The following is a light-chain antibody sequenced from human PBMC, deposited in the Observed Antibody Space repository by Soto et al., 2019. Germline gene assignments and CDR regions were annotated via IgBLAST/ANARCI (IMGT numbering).Light chain of an antibody. CDR1: SSDVGSYNL. J-gene: IGLJ1*01. Sequence: QSALTQPASVSGSPGQSITISCSGTSSDVGSYNLVSWYQQHPGKAPKLMIYEGSKRPSGVSYRFSGSKSGNTASLTISGLQAADEADYFCCSYAGSGTYVFGTGTKLTVL. CDR3: CSYAGSGTYV. CDR2: EGS. V-gene: IGLV2-23*01.